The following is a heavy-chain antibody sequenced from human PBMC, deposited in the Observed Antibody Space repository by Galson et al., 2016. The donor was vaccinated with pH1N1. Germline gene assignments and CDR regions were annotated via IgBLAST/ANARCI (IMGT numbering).Heavy chain of an antibody. CDR1: GISDMR. CDR3: AHQPSGEGFAP. J-gene: IGHJ5*01. CDR2: IDWDDEK. Sequence: TLTLTCTFSGISDMRVSWFRQPPGKALEWLARIDWDDEKFYSPSLKTRLTISKDTSRTQVVLIMTNMAPVDTATYYCAHQPSGEGFAPWGQGILVTVSS. D-gene: IGHD3-16*01. V-gene: IGHV2-70*04.